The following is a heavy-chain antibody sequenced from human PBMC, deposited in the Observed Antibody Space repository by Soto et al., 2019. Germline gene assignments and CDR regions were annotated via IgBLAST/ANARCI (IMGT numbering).Heavy chain of an antibody. J-gene: IGHJ2*01. CDR1: GFAFRSYA. CDR3: ARRPYDSDWYFDP. V-gene: IGHV3-23*01. CDR2: TGGIGGST. Sequence: PGGSLRLSCAASGFAFRSYAMSWVRQAPGRGLEWVSDTGGIGGSTHYADSVKGRFTISRDNSKNTVYLQMNSLRADDTAIYYCARRPYDSDWYFDPWGRGTLVTVSS. D-gene: IGHD3-22*01.